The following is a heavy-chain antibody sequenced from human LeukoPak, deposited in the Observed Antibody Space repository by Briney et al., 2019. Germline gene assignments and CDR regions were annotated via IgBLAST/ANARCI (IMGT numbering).Heavy chain of an antibody. Sequence: PGGSLRLSCAASGFTVSSNYMSWVRQAPGKGLEWVSVIYSGGSTYYADSVKGRFTISRDNSKNTLYLQMNSLRAEDTAVYYCARARTYYDFWSGYQGNWFDPWGQGTLVTVSS. CDR1: GFTVSSNY. CDR3: ARARTYYDFWSGYQGNWFDP. D-gene: IGHD3-3*01. V-gene: IGHV3-53*01. CDR2: IYSGGST. J-gene: IGHJ5*02.